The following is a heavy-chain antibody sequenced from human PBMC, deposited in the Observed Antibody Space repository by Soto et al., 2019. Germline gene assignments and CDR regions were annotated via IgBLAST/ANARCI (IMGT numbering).Heavy chain of an antibody. J-gene: IGHJ4*02. CDR3: ATNIVASSDYFDS. V-gene: IGHV4-31*03. D-gene: IGHD5-12*01. CDR1: GGSISSGSYY. CDR2: IYFNGNT. Sequence: SETLSLTCTVSGGSISSGSYYWSWIRQHPGKGLEWIGYIYFNGNTYYNPSLKSRVAISLDMSKNHFSLKLSSVTAADTAMYYCATNIVASSDYFDSCGQGTLVTVSS.